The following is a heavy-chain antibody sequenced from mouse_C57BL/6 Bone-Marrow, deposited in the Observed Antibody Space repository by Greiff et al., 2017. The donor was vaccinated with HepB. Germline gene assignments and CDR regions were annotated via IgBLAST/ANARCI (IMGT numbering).Heavy chain of an antibody. CDR1: GFTFSSYA. CDR3: AREEAMDY. Sequence: EVKLMESGGGLVKPGGSLKLSCAASGFTFSSYAMSWVRQTPEKRLEWVATISDGGSYTYYPDNVKGRFTISRDNAKNNRYLQMSHLKSEDTAMYYCAREEAMDYWGQGTSVTVSS. V-gene: IGHV5-4*01. J-gene: IGHJ4*01. CDR2: ISDGGSYT.